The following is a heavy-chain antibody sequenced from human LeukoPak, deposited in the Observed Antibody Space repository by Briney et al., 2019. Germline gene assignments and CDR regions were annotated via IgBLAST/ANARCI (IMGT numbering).Heavy chain of an antibody. CDR3: ARDRPARHYYHYGMDV. Sequence: ASVKVSCKASGYTFTSYYMHWVRQAPGQGLEWMGIINPSGGSTSYAQKFQGRVTMTRDTSTSTVYMELSSLRSEDTAVYYCARDRPARHYYHYGMDVWGQGTTVTVSS. CDR1: GYTFTSYY. J-gene: IGHJ6*02. CDR2: INPSGGST. D-gene: IGHD2-15*01. V-gene: IGHV1-46*01.